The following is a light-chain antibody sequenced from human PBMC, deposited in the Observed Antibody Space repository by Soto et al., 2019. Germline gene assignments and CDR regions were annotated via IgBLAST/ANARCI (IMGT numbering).Light chain of an antibody. CDR2: KAS. Sequence: DNQMTQSPSTLSASVGDRVTITCRASQSINNWLAWYQQKPGKAPNLLIYKASNLESGVPSRFSGSGSGTEFTLTISSLQPDDFATYYCQQYNDYSWTFGQGTKVEIK. CDR3: QQYNDYSWT. CDR1: QSINNW. V-gene: IGKV1-5*03. J-gene: IGKJ1*01.